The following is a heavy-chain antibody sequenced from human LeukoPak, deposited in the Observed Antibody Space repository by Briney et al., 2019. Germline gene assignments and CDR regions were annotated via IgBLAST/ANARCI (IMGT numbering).Heavy chain of an antibody. CDR1: GGSISSSSYY. Sequence: PSETLSLTCTVSGGSISSSSYYWGWIRQPPGKGLEWIGSIYYSGSTYYNPSLKSRVTISVDTSKNQFSLKLSSVTAADTAVYYCARDLLRIWFGELAKDYWGQGTLVTVSS. J-gene: IGHJ4*02. V-gene: IGHV4-39*07. CDR2: IYYSGST. CDR3: ARDLLRIWFGELAKDY. D-gene: IGHD3-10*01.